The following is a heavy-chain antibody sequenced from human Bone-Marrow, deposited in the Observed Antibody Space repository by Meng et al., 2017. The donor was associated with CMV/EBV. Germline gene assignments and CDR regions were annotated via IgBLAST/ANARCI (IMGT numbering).Heavy chain of an antibody. V-gene: IGHV3-53*05. J-gene: IGHJ3*01. D-gene: IGHD4-23*01. CDR2: IYSGGST. CDR1: GFTVSSNY. Sequence: GESLKISCAASGFTVSSNYMSWVRQAPGKGLEWVSVIYSGGSTYYADSVKGRFTISRDNSVNTLFLQMTSLRLEDTGPFYCARTVVPPGKGLVASDLWGQGTMVTVSS. CDR3: ARTVVPPGKGLVASDL.